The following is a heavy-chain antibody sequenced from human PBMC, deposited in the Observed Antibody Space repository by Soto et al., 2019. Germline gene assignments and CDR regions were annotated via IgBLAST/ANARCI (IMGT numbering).Heavy chain of an antibody. V-gene: IGHV5-51*01. Sequence: GESLKISCKGSGYSFTSYWIGWVRQMPGKGLEWMGIIYPGDSDTRYSPSFQGQVTISADKSISTAYLQWSSLKASDTAMYYCXXXRXVVVVPAAIQVIAAAGDAFDIWGQGTMVTVSS. D-gene: IGHD2-2*02. J-gene: IGHJ3*02. CDR3: XXXRXVVVVPAAIQVIAAAGDAFDI. CDR1: GYSFTSYW. CDR2: IYPGDSDT.